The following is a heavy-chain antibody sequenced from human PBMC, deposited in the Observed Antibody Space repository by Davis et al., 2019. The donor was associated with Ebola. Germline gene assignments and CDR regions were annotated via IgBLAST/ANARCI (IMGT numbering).Heavy chain of an antibody. D-gene: IGHD6-13*01. CDR1: GFSFGTYA. CDR2: ISGSGFST. J-gene: IGHJ4*02. Sequence: GSLRLSCISPGFSFGTYAMSWVRQAPGKGLEWVSSISGSGFSTFYADSVKGRFTISRDNSKNTLYLQMNSLRAEDTALYYCAKRPAAGDSWGQGTLVTVSS. V-gene: IGHV3-23*01. CDR3: AKRPAAGDS.